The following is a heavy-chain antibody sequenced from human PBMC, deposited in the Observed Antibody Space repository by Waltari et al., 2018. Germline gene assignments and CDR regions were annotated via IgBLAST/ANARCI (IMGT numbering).Heavy chain of an antibody. J-gene: IGHJ5*01. CDR2: IYYSGGT. CDR1: VASIGSYY. D-gene: IGHD6-19*01. V-gene: IGHV4-59*01. Sequence: QVQLQESGPRLVKPSETLSLTCTVSVASIGSYYWSWIRQTPGKGLEWIGYIYYSGGTSYNPSLKSRVTISVDTSKNQFSLKLTSVTAADTAVYYCASRKGSGYSSGWFDYWGQGNMVTVSS. CDR3: ASRKGSGYSSGWFDY.